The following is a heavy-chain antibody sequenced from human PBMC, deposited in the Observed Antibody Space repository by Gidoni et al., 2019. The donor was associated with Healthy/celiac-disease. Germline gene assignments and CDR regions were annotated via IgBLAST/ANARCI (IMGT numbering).Heavy chain of an antibody. CDR3: AREESSYYGMDV. V-gene: IGHV4-61*01. J-gene: IGHJ6*02. CDR1: GGSVSSGSYY. Sequence: QVQLQESGPGLVKPSETLSLTCTVSGGSVSSGSYYWSWIRQPPGKGLEWIGYIYYSGSTNYNPSLKSRVTISVDTSKNQFSLKLSSVTAADTAVYYCAREESSYYGMDVWGQGTTVTVSS. CDR2: IYYSGST. D-gene: IGHD2-2*01.